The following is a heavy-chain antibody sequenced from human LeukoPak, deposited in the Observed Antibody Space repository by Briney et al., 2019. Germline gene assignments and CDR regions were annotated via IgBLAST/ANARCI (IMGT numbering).Heavy chain of an antibody. D-gene: IGHD3-22*01. V-gene: IGHV4-34*01. CDR3: ARGGYRWSSAYFDY. J-gene: IGHJ4*02. Sequence: PGGSLRLSCAVSGFTFSSYSMNWVRQPPGKGLEWIGEINHSGSTNYHPSLKSRVTISVDTSKNQFSLKLSSVTAADTAVYYCARGGYRWSSAYFDYWGQGTLVTVSS. CDR1: GFTFSSYS. CDR2: INHSGST.